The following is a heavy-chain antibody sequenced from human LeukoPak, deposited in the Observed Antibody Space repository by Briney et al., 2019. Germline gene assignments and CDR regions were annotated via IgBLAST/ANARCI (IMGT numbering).Heavy chain of an antibody. CDR3: ARRHTAMGWFDP. CDR2: IYYSGST. J-gene: IGHJ5*02. D-gene: IGHD5-18*01. V-gene: IGHV4-31*03. CDR1: GGSISSGGYY. Sequence: PSETLSLTCTVSGGSISSGGYYWSWIRQHPGKGLEWIGYIYYSGSTYYNPSLKSRVTISVDTSKNQFSLKLSSVTAADTAVHYCARRHTAMGWFDPWGQGTLVTVSS.